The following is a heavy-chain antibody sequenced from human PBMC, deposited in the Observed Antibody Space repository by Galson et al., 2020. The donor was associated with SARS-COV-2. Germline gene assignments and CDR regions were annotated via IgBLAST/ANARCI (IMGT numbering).Heavy chain of an antibody. J-gene: IGHJ3*02. D-gene: IGHD1-1*01. V-gene: IGHV5-10-1*01. CDR2: IDPSDSYN. CDR1: GYNFTTYW. Sequence: HGESLKISCKGSGYNFTTYWNSWVHQMHGKRLEWMERIDPSDSYNNYSPSFRGHVAISADNYITTAYLQWSSLQASDTAIYYCSRDAWARTYERVCYICGQGTIGTVSS. CDR3: SRDAWARTYERVCYI.